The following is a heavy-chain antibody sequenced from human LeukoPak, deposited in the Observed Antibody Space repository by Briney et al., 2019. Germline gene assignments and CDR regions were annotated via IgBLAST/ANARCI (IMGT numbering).Heavy chain of an antibody. CDR3: AKWGSIVVVPAAPRGY. D-gene: IGHD2-2*01. CDR2: INDDGSDT. J-gene: IGHJ4*02. Sequence: GGSLRLSCAASGFTFKLYWMHWVRQVPGKRPVWVSRINDDGSDTIYADSVKGRFTISRDNSKNTLYLQMNSLRAEDTAVYYCAKWGSIVVVPAAPRGYWGQGTLVTVSS. CDR1: GFTFKLYW. V-gene: IGHV3-74*01.